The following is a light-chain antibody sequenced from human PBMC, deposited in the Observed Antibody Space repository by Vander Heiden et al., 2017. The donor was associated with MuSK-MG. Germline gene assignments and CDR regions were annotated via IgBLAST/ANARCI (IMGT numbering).Light chain of an antibody. CDR2: KTS. J-gene: IGKJ3*01. V-gene: IGKV1-5*03. CDR1: QNINKW. CDR3: QQDSDYLFT. Sequence: DIQMTQSPSTLSASVGDRVTITCRASQNINKWLAWYQQKPGKAPKLLIYKTSTLETGVPSRFSGSGSGTDFTLTISSLQPDDFAIYFCQQDSDYLFTFGHGTRVDIK.